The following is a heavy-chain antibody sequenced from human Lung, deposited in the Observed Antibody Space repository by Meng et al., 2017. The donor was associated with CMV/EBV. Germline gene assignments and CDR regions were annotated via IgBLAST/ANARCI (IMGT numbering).Heavy chain of an antibody. CDR3: ARGGQWLQGFQH. CDR2: IYYSGST. D-gene: IGHD5-12*01. Sequence: SETLSLTCSVSGGSISSGDYYWSWIRQPPGKGLEWIGYIYYSGSTYYNPSLKSRVTISVDTSKNQITLKLSSVTAADTAVYYCARGGQWLQGFQHWGQGTLVTVSS. J-gene: IGHJ1*01. CDR1: GGSISSGDYY. V-gene: IGHV4-30-4*08.